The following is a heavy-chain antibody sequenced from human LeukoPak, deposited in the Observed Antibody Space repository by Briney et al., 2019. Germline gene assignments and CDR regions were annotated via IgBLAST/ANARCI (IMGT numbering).Heavy chain of an antibody. J-gene: IGHJ4*02. D-gene: IGHD2-21*01. CDR2: XXXXGSED. V-gene: IGHV3-7*05. CDR3: ARDLLWSRTRLSLVREGDY. CDR1: GFTFSYYW. Sequence: PGGSLRLSCRASGFTFSYYWMTWVRQAPGRGLEXXXXXXXXGSEDYSVDSVKGRFTISRDNGKKSLYLQMDSLRAEDTAVHYCARDLLWSRTRLSLVREGDYWGQGTLVTVSS.